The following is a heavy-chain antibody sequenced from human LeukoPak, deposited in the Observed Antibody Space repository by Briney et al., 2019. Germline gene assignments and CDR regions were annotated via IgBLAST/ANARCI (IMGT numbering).Heavy chain of an antibody. J-gene: IGHJ4*02. CDR3: ARVVWELHYFDY. D-gene: IGHD1-26*01. Sequence: ASVKVSCKASGYTFTTYRISWVRQAPGQGLEWMGWISAYNGNTNYAQKLQGRVTMTTDTSTSTAYMELRSLRSDDTAVYYCARVVWELHYFDYWGQGTLVTVSS. V-gene: IGHV1-18*01. CDR1: GYTFTTYR. CDR2: ISAYNGNT.